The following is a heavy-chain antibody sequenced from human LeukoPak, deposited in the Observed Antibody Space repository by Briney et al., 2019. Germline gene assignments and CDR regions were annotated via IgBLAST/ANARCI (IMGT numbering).Heavy chain of an antibody. V-gene: IGHV1-69*13. D-gene: IGHD3-10*01. CDR1: GGTFSGYG. Sequence: SVKVSCKASGGTFSGYGIIWVRQAPGQGLEWMGGIIPMFGTAKYAQKFQGRVTITADESTSTAYMELSSLRSEDTAVYYCARAGRFGELSREIDYWGQGTLVTVSS. CDR3: ARAGRFGELSREIDY. CDR2: IIPMFGTA. J-gene: IGHJ4*02.